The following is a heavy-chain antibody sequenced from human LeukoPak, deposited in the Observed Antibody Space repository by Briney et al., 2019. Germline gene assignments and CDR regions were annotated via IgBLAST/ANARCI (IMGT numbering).Heavy chain of an antibody. Sequence: GGSLRLSCAASGCTFSSYLMSWVRQAPGKGLEGVANRKQEGSEKYYVDSVKGRFTISRDNAKNSLDLQMNSLRAEDTAVYYCAAMVRGVITNYFDYWGQGTLVTVSS. D-gene: IGHD3-10*01. CDR2: RKQEGSEK. CDR3: AAMVRGVITNYFDY. V-gene: IGHV3-7*02. CDR1: GCTFSSYL. J-gene: IGHJ4*02.